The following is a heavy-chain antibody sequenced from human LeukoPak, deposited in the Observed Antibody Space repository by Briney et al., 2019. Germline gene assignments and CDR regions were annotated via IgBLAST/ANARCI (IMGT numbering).Heavy chain of an antibody. V-gene: IGHV4-4*02. CDR3: ARHYGYSSSWHDY. Sequence: SETLSLTCGVSGGAISNTNWWNWVRQPPGKGLEWIGEINHSGSTNYNPSLKSRVTISVGTSKNQFSLKLSSVTAADTAVYYCARHYGYSSSWHDYWGQGTLVTVSS. D-gene: IGHD6-13*01. CDR2: INHSGST. CDR1: GGAISNTNW. J-gene: IGHJ4*02.